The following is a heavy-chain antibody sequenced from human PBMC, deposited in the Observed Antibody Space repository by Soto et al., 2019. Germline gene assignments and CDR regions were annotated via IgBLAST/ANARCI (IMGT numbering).Heavy chain of an antibody. V-gene: IGHV3-33*01. CDR2: IWYDGSNK. CDR3: ARDTWSSSWLTEDYYYGMDV. CDR1: GFTFSSYG. Sequence: GGSLRLSCAASGFTFSSYGMHWVRQAPGKGLEWVAVIWYDGSNKYYADSVKGRFTISRDNSKNTLYLQMNSLRAEDTAVYYCARDTWSSSWLTEDYYYGMDVWGQGTTVTVSS. J-gene: IGHJ6*02. D-gene: IGHD6-13*01.